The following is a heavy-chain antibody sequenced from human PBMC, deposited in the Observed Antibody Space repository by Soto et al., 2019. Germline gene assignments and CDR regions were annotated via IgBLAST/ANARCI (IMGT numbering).Heavy chain of an antibody. J-gene: IGHJ6*02. Sequence: SETLSLTXTVSGGSVSSGSYYWSWIRQPPGKGLEWIGYIYYSGSTNYNPSLKSRVTISVDTSKNQFSLKLSSVTAADTAVYYCARDSRYCSSTSCHYYYYYGMDVWGQGTTVTVSS. D-gene: IGHD2-2*01. CDR2: IYYSGST. V-gene: IGHV4-61*01. CDR1: GGSVSSGSYY. CDR3: ARDSRYCSSTSCHYYYYYGMDV.